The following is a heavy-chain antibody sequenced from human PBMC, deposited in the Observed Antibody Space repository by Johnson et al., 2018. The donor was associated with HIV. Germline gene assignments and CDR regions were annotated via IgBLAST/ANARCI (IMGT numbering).Heavy chain of an antibody. D-gene: IGHD1-26*01. V-gene: IGHV3-20*04. CDR3: ARRDSGSLSFDI. CDR2: INWNGVST. Sequence: MQLVESGGGLVQPGESLRLSCAASGFTFDDYDLSWVRQAPGKGLEWVSGINWNGVSTAYADSVKGRCTISRDNGKNSLYLQMNSLRGEDTALYYCARRDSGSLSFDIWGQGTMVTVSS. J-gene: IGHJ3*02. CDR1: GFTFDDYD.